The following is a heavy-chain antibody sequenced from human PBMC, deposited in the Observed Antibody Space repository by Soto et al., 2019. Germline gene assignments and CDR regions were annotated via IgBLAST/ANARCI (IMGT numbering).Heavy chain of an antibody. CDR3: ARRIWEGAVVAVATLGAFDV. J-gene: IGHJ3*01. CDR2: ISSTGTTI. D-gene: IGHD2-15*01. V-gene: IGHV3-48*03. CDR1: GFTFRDYE. Sequence: EVQLVESGGGLVQPGVSLRLSCAASGFTFRDYEMHWVRQAPGKGLQWFSYISSTGTTIYYSESVKGRFTLSRDTAKNSLYLQWSVLRADDTAVYYCARRIWEGAVVAVATLGAFDVLGQGTMVSVSS.